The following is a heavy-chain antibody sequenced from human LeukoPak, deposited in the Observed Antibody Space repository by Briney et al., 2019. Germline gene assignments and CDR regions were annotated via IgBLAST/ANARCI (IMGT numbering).Heavy chain of an antibody. D-gene: IGHD5-18*01. CDR1: GGSISSSSYY. Sequence: SETLSLTCTVSGGSISSSSYYWGWIRQPPGKGLEWIGSIYYSGSTYYNPSLKSRVTISVDTSKNQFSLKLSSVTAADTAVYYCARVTRSGYSYGYHAVDYWGQGTLVTVSS. CDR2: IYYSGST. J-gene: IGHJ4*02. CDR3: ARVTRSGYSYGYHAVDY. V-gene: IGHV4-39*07.